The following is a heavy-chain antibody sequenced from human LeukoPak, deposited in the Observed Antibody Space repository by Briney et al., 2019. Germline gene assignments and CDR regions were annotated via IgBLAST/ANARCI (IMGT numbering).Heavy chain of an antibody. Sequence: KPSETLSLTCRVSGGSISTTIYYWVWIRQPPGKGLEWIGEINHSGSTNYNPSLKSRVTISVDTSKNQFSLKLSSVTAADTAVYYCARGPLRGDGYNYHDYWGQGTLVTVSS. CDR1: GGSISTTIYY. V-gene: IGHV4-39*07. CDR2: INHSGST. J-gene: IGHJ4*02. CDR3: ARGPLRGDGYNYHDY. D-gene: IGHD5-24*01.